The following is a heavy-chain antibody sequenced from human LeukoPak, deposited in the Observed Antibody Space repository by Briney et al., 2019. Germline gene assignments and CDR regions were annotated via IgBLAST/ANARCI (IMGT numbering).Heavy chain of an antibody. D-gene: IGHD3-22*01. Sequence: GGSLRLSCAASGFTFSNYGMHWVRQAPGKGLEWVANIKQDGSEKYYVDSVKGRFTISRDNAKNSLYLQMNSLRAEDTAVYYCARGYYYDSSGYYLGSYYFDYWGQGTLVTVSS. J-gene: IGHJ4*02. CDR1: GFTFSNYG. CDR3: ARGYYYDSSGYYLGSYYFDY. V-gene: IGHV3-7*04. CDR2: IKQDGSEK.